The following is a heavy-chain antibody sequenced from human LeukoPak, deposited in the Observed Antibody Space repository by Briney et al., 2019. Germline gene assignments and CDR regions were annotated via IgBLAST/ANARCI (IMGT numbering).Heavy chain of an antibody. Sequence: PSETLSLTCTVSGGSISSGSYYWSWIRQPAGKGLEWIGRIYTSGSTNFNPSLKSRVTISVDTSKNQFSLKLSSVTAADTAVYYCARENWNYEIYYYYYMDVWGKGTTVTVSS. CDR1: GGSISSGSYY. V-gene: IGHV4-61*02. J-gene: IGHJ6*03. CDR3: ARENWNYEIYYYYYMDV. CDR2: IYTSGST. D-gene: IGHD1-7*01.